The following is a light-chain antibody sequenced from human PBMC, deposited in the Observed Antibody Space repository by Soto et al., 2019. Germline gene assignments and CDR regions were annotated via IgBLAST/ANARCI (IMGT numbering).Light chain of an antibody. CDR3: QQTFSPPCT. V-gene: IGKV1-39*01. CDR2: VAS. J-gene: IGKJ2*02. CDR1: QSISNS. Sequence: DIQMTQSLSSLSASVGDTVTITCRASQSISNSLSWYQQKPGKAPKFLIYVASTLQRGVPSRFSGSGSGTDFTLTISSLQPEDVPTYYCQQTFSPPCTFGQGTKLEIK.